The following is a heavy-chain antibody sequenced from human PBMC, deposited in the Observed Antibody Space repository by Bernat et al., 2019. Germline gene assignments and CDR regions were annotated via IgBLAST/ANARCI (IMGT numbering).Heavy chain of an antibody. CDR3: ARDWAITMVQGVFRGAFDI. Sequence: VQLVESGGGVVQPGRSLRLSCAASGFTFSSYGMHWVRQAPGKGLEWVAVIWYDGSNKYYADSVKGRFTISRDNSKNTLYLQMNSLRAEDTAVYYCARDWAITMVQGVFRGAFDIWGQGTMVTVSS. CDR1: GFTFSSYG. V-gene: IGHV3-33*01. D-gene: IGHD3-10*01. CDR2: IWYDGSNK. J-gene: IGHJ3*02.